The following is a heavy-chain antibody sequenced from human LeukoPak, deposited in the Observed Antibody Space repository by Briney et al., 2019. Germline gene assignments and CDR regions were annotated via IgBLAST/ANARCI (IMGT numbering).Heavy chain of an antibody. J-gene: IGHJ4*02. CDR1: GGSFSGYY. CDR2: INHSGST. D-gene: IGHD3-9*01. V-gene: IGHV4-34*01. Sequence: SETLSLTCAVYGGSFSGYYWSWIRQPPGKGLEWIGEINHSGSTNYNPSLKSRVTISVDTSKNQFSLKLSSVTAADTAVYYCARHEGNYDILTGYRGYFDYWGQGTLVTVSS. CDR3: ARHEGNYDILTGYRGYFDY.